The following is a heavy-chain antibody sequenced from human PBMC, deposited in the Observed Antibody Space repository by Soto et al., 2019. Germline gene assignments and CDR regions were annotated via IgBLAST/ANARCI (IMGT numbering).Heavy chain of an antibody. J-gene: IGHJ3*01. V-gene: IGHV3-30*03. Sequence: GGSLRLSCTASGFLFSSYVLHWVRQSPGKGLEWVGIVSYDGSDSYYADSVKGRFTISRDNSNKTMSLQMNSLRTEDTALYYCATFGIYDFWSGYLHRDAFDVWGQATMVTVSS. CDR2: VSYDGSDS. D-gene: IGHD3-3*01. CDR1: GFLFSSYV. CDR3: ATFGIYDFWSGYLHRDAFDV.